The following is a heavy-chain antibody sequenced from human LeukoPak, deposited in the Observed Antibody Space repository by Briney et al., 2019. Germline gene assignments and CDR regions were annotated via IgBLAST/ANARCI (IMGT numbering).Heavy chain of an antibody. D-gene: IGHD3-3*01. Sequence: ASVKVSCKASGYTFTGYYVHWVRQAPGQGLEWMGWIDPNSGDTNYAQKFQDWVIMTRDTSITTAYMELTRLRPDDTAMYYCARDSPFGMVTIALDYWGQGTLVTVSS. CDR2: IDPNSGDT. CDR3: ARDSPFGMVTIALDY. CDR1: GYTFTGYY. J-gene: IGHJ4*02. V-gene: IGHV1-2*04.